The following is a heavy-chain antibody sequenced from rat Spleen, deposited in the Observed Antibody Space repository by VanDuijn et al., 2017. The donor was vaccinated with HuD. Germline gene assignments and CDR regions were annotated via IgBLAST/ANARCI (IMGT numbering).Heavy chain of an antibody. CDR3: TTGEGAGFDY. Sequence: EVQLVESGGGLVQPGRSLKLSCSVSGLSFSAYGMQWIRQAPTKGLEWVAYISTGGDSSYYRDSVKGRFTISRDNAKTTLSLQMDSLRSEDTATYFCTTGEGAGFDYWGQGVMVTVS. CDR1: GLSFSAYG. D-gene: IGHD1-11*01. J-gene: IGHJ2*01. V-gene: IGHV5-19*01. CDR2: ISTGGDSS.